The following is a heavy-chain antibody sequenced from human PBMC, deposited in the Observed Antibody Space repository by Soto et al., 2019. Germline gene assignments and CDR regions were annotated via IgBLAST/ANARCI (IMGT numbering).Heavy chain of an antibody. Sequence: VASVKVSCKASGYKFTGYGIGWVRQAPGQGLEWMGWISAYNGNPSYAQKFQGRVTMTTDTSTSTAYMELRRLRADDTAVYFCARVFRLAVESSCFDYWGQGTLVTVSS. CDR1: GYKFTGYG. J-gene: IGHJ4*02. D-gene: IGHD6-19*01. V-gene: IGHV1-18*01. CDR3: ARVFRLAVESSCFDY. CDR2: ISAYNGNP.